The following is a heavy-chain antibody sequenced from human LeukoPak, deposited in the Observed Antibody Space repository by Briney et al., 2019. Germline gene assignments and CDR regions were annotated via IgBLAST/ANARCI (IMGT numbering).Heavy chain of an antibody. CDR1: GYTFTSYA. V-gene: IGHV1-3*01. CDR2: INAGNGNT. D-gene: IGHD6-19*01. Sequence: PSASVKVSCKASGYTFTSYAMHWVRQAPGQRLEWMGWINAGNGNTKYSQKFQGRVTITRDTSASTAYMELSSLRSEDTAVYYCARGQAVAGFFDYWGQGTLVTVSS. J-gene: IGHJ4*02. CDR3: ARGQAVAGFFDY.